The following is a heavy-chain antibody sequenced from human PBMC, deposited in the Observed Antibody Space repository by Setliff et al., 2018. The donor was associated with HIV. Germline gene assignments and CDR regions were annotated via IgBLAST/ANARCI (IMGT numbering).Heavy chain of an antibody. J-gene: IGHJ6*02. CDR3: ARGGVYYYDSSGYYPPTDYYYGMDV. V-gene: IGHV1-69*13. CDR2: IIPVFGTT. CDR1: GGTFSSYA. D-gene: IGHD3-22*01. Sequence: ASVKVSCKASGGTFSSYAISWVRQAPGQGLDWMGGIIPVFGTTNYAQKFQGRVTINADESTSTAYMELSSLRSEDTAVYYCARGGVYYYDSSGYYPPTDYYYGMDVWGQGTTVTVSS.